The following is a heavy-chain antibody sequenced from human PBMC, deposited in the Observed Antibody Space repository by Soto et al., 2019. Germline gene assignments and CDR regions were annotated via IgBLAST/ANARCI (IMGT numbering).Heavy chain of an antibody. D-gene: IGHD3-3*01. CDR3: AKLYYDFWSDPASYYYYMDV. CDR2: ISGSGGST. J-gene: IGHJ6*03. V-gene: IGHV3-23*01. Sequence: GSLRLSWAASGFTFSSYAMSWVRQAPGKGLEWVSAISGSGGSTYYADSVKGRFTISRDNSKNTLYLQMNSLRAEDTAVYYCAKLYYDFWSDPASYYYYMDVWGKGTTVTVSS. CDR1: GFTFSSYA.